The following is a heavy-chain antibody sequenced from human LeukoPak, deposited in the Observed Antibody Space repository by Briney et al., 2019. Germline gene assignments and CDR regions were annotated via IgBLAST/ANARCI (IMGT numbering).Heavy chain of an antibody. D-gene: IGHD6-19*01. CDR1: GFTFSSYA. Sequence: PGGSLRLSCAVSGFTFSSYAMHWVRHAPGKGLEWVAVISYGGSNKYYADSVKGRFTISRDKSKNTLYLQMNSLRAEDTAVYYCARDGRSGWWDYWGQGTLVTVSS. V-gene: IGHV3-30-3*01. CDR2: ISYGGSNK. CDR3: ARDGRSGWWDY. J-gene: IGHJ4*02.